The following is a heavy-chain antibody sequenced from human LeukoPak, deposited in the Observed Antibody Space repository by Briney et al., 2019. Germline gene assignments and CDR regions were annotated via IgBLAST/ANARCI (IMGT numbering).Heavy chain of an antibody. Sequence: GRSLRLSCAASGFTFSSYGMHWVRQAPGKGLEWVAVISYDGSNKYYADSVKGRFTISRDNSKNTLYLQMNSLRAEDTAVYYCARDRMIAFGGVPYYYYGMDVWGQGTTVTVSS. CDR1: GFTFSSYG. D-gene: IGHD3-16*01. V-gene: IGHV3-30*03. J-gene: IGHJ6*02. CDR2: ISYDGSNK. CDR3: ARDRMIAFGGVPYYYYGMDV.